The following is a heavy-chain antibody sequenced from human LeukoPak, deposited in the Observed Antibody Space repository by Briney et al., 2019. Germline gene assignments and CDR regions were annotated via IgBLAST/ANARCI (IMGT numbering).Heavy chain of an antibody. CDR3: ARDEDVWGSHVMVDY. CDR2: ISTYNGNT. V-gene: IGHV1-18*01. Sequence: AASVKVSCKASGYTFNAYTISWVRQAPGQGLEWMGWISTYNGNTNYAQKFQDRVTMTRDTSTSTAFMELRSLRSDDTAVYYCARDEDVWGSHVMVDYWGQGTLVTVSS. D-gene: IGHD3-16*01. J-gene: IGHJ4*02. CDR1: GYTFNAYT.